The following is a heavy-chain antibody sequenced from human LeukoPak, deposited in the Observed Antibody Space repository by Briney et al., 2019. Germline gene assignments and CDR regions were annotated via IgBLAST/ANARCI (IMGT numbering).Heavy chain of an antibody. Sequence: PSENLSLTCTVSGGSISSSSYYWGWIRQPPGKGLEWIGTIYYTGGTYYNPSLKSRVTISIDTSKNQFSLSLNSVTAADTAVYYCTRGELLWFGELSGYGMDVWGQGTTVTVSS. J-gene: IGHJ6*02. V-gene: IGHV4-39*07. CDR3: TRGELLWFGELSGYGMDV. CDR2: IYYTGGT. D-gene: IGHD3-10*01. CDR1: GGSISSSSYY.